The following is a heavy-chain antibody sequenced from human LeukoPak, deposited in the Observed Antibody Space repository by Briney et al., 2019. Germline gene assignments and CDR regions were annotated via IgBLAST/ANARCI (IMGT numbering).Heavy chain of an antibody. CDR1: GFSFSSYW. CDR2: ISSDGSDT. Sequence: GGSLRLSCVASGFSFSSYWMHWVRQDPGKGLMWVARISSDGSDTKYGDSVKGRFTISRDNAKNTLYPQMNSLRAEDTAVYYCARDQTQTGPTTVDHWGQGTQVTVSS. D-gene: IGHD1-14*01. CDR3: ARDQTQTGPTTVDH. J-gene: IGHJ4*02. V-gene: IGHV3-74*01.